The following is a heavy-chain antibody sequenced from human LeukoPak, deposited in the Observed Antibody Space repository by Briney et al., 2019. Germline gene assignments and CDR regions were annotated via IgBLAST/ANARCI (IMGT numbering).Heavy chain of an antibody. CDR3: ASRAAGTFWFDP. D-gene: IGHD6-19*01. CDR2: INPSGGST. V-gene: IGHV1-46*01. J-gene: IGHJ5*02. Sequence: GASVKVSCKASGYTFTSYGISWVRQAPGQGLEWMGIINPSGGSTSYAQKFQGRVTMTRDTSTSTVYMELSSLRSEDTAVYYCASRAAGTFWFDPWGQGTLVTVSS. CDR1: GYTFTSYG.